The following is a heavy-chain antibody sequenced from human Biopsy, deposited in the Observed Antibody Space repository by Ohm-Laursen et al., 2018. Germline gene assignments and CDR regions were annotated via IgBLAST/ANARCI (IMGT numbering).Heavy chain of an antibody. CDR2: IIPIFNTP. D-gene: IGHD1-14*01. Sequence: ASVKVSCKASGYSFTSYGISWVRQAPGQGLEWMGGIIPIFNTPKYAQRFQGRVTITADRSTTTAYMELSSLRSEDTAVYYCARDTELLSIGLDYNFGMVVWGQGTTVTVSS. V-gene: IGHV1-69*06. CDR1: GYSFTSYG. J-gene: IGHJ6*02. CDR3: ARDTELLSIGLDYNFGMVV.